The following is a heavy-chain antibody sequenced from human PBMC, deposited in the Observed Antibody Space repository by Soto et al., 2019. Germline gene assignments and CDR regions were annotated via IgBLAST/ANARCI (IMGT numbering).Heavy chain of an antibody. Sequence: QVQLQESGPGLVKPSDTLSLTCAVSGYSISSSNWWGWIRQPPGKGLEWIGDIYYSGSACYTPSPKGRVTMSGDSSKNQFCLKMSSVAAVDTAVYYCARSAPAGYYFDYWGQGTLVTVSS. CDR2: IYYSGSA. CDR3: ARSAPAGYYFDY. CDR1: GYSISSSNW. J-gene: IGHJ4*02. V-gene: IGHV4-28*01.